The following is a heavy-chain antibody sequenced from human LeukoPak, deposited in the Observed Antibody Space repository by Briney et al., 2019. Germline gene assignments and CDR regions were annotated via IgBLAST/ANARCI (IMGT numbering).Heavy chain of an antibody. Sequence: GGSLRLSCAASGFTFSSYGMHWVRQAPGKGLEWVAFIRYDGSNKYYADSVKGRFTISRDNSKNTLYLQMNSLRAEDTAVYYCAKDLPPMGYAFDIWGQGTMVTVSS. CDR1: GFTFSSYG. CDR2: IRYDGSNK. V-gene: IGHV3-30*02. D-gene: IGHD2-8*01. CDR3: AKDLPPMGYAFDI. J-gene: IGHJ3*02.